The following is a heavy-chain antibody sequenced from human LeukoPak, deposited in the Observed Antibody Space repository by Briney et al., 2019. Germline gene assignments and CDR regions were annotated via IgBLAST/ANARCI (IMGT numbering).Heavy chain of an antibody. V-gene: IGHV4-34*01. CDR3: ARTRQHVYSIAAAGTMFVWFDP. Sequence: SETLSLTCAVYGGSFSGYYWSWIRQPPGKGLEWIGEINHSGSTNYNPSLKSRVTISVDTSKNQFSLKLSSVTAADTAVYCCARTRQHVYSIAAAGTMFVWFDPWGQGTLVTVSS. CDR2: INHSGST. D-gene: IGHD6-13*01. CDR1: GGSFSGYY. J-gene: IGHJ5*02.